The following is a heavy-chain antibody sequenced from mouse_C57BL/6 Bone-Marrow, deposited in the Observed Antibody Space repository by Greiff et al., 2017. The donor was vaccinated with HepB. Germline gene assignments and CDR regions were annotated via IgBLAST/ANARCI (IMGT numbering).Heavy chain of an antibody. Sequence: EVKVVESGGGLVKPGGSLKLSCAASGFTFSSYAMSWVRQTPEKRLEWVATISDGGSYTYYPDNVKGRFTISRDNAKNNLYLQMSQLKSEDTARYYGARDRDYYYGSRDAMDYWGQGTSVTVSS. D-gene: IGHD1-1*01. V-gene: IGHV5-4*01. J-gene: IGHJ4*01. CDR1: GFTFSSYA. CDR2: ISDGGSYT. CDR3: ARDRDYYYGSRDAMDY.